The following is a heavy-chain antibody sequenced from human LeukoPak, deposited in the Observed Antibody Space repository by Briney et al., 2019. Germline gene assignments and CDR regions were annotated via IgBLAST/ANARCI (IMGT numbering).Heavy chain of an antibody. D-gene: IGHD3-22*01. CDR1: GGSISSSNYY. J-gene: IGHJ3*02. Sequence: SETLPLTCTVSGGSISSSNYYWSWIRQPPGKGLEWIGYNYYSGSTNYNPSLKSRVTISVDTSKNQFSLKLSSVTAADTAVYYCARVSLDYYDSSGYPRIDAFDIWGQGTMVTVSS. CDR2: NYYSGST. CDR3: ARVSLDYYDSSGYPRIDAFDI. V-gene: IGHV4-61*01.